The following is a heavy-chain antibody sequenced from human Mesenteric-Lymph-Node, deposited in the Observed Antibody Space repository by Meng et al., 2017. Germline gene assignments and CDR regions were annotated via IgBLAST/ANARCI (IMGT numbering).Heavy chain of an antibody. CDR2: MYHSGTT. V-gene: IGHV4-4*02. CDR3: ATQESRDGHNPY. CDR1: CGTISSSYW. J-gene: IGHJ4*02. Sequence: KPSGTLSLTCVVSCGTISSSYWWTWVRQSPGKGLEWIGEMYHSGTTNYIPSLKGRVTISMGKSNNQLSLKLNSVTAADTAVYYCATQESRDGHNPYWGQGTLVTVSS. D-gene: IGHD5-24*01.